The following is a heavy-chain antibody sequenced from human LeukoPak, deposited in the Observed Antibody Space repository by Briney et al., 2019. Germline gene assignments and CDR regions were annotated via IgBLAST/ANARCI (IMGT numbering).Heavy chain of an antibody. CDR1: GGSISSSSYY. Sequence: SETLSLTCTVSGGSISSSSYYWGWIRQPPGKGLEWIGSIYYSGSTYYNPSLKSRVTISVDTSKNQFSLKLSSVTAADTAVYYCAGKPLYYDSSAYSLDYWGQGTLVTVSS. D-gene: IGHD3-22*01. CDR2: IYYSGST. CDR3: AGKPLYYDSSAYSLDY. J-gene: IGHJ4*02. V-gene: IGHV4-39*01.